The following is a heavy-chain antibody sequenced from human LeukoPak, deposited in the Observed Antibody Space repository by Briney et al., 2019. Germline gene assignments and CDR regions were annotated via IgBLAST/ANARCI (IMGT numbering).Heavy chain of an antibody. CDR2: IRGSGSDI. V-gene: IGHV3-48*01. CDR1: GFTFSSYS. J-gene: IGHJ4*02. CDR3: APRVVGSAPFDY. D-gene: IGHD2-15*01. Sequence: GGSLRLSCAVSGFTFSSYSLNWVRQAPGKGLEWVSYIRGSGSDINYADSVKGRFTISRDNSKNTLYLQMNNLRAEDTAVYYCAPRVVGSAPFDYWGQGTLVTVSS.